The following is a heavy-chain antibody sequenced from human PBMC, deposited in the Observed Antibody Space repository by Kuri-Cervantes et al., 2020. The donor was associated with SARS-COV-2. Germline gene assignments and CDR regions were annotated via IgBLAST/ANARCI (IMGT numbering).Heavy chain of an antibody. CDR3: AHNSELLPNWFDP. CDR1: GFSLSTSGMR. CDR2: IDWDDDK. J-gene: IGHJ5*02. D-gene: IGHD1-26*01. V-gene: IGHV2-70*04. Sequence: SGPTLVKPTQTLTLTCTVSGFSLSTSGMRVIWIRQPPGKALEWLARIDWDDDKFYSTSLKTRLTISKDTSKNQVVLTMTNMDPVDTATYYCAHNSELLPNWFDPWGQGTLVTVSS.